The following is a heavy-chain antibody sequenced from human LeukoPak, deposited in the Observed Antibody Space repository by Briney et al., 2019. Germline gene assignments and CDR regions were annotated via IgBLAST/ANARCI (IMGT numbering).Heavy chain of an antibody. D-gene: IGHD3-10*01. V-gene: IGHV3-53*01. J-gene: IGHJ6*03. Sequence: GGSLRLSCAASGFTVSSNYMSWVRQAPGKGLEWVSIIYSGGSTYYADSVKGRFTISRDNSKNTLYLQMNSLRAEDTAVYYCTSGSGSYRTPYYYMDVWGKGTTVTVSS. CDR3: TSGSGSYRTPYYYMDV. CDR2: IYSGGST. CDR1: GFTVSSNY.